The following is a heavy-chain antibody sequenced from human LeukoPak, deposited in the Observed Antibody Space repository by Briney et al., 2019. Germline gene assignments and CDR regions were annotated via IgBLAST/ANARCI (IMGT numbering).Heavy chain of an antibody. CDR1: GYTLTELS. CDR2: FDPEDGET. J-gene: IGHJ4*02. CDR3: ATFGVVMFPSTPFDY. D-gene: IGHD3-3*01. Sequence: GASVKVSCKVSGYTLTELSMHWVRQAPGKGLEWMGGFDPEDGETIYAQKFQGRVTMTEDTSTDTDYMELSSLRSEDTAVYYCATFGVVMFPSTPFDYWGQGTLVTVSS. V-gene: IGHV1-24*01.